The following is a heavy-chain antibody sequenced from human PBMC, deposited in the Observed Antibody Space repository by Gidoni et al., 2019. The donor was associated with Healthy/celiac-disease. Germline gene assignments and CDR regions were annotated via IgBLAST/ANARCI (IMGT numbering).Heavy chain of an antibody. J-gene: IGHJ4*02. Sequence: EVQLVESGGGLVQPGRSLRLSCAASGFTFDDYAWHWVRQAPGKGLECVSCISLNRGSIGYADSVKGRFTISRDNAKNSLYLQMNSLRAEDTALYYCAKGQYSSGWYGDHWGQGTLVTVSS. CDR1: GFTFDDYA. V-gene: IGHV3-9*01. CDR3: AKGQYSSGWYGDH. CDR2: ISLNRGSI. D-gene: IGHD6-19*01.